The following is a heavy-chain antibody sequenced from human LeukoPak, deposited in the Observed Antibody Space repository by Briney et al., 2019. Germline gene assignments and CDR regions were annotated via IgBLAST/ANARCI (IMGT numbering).Heavy chain of an antibody. V-gene: IGHV1-69*04. CDR2: IIPILGIA. Sequence: SVKVSCKASGGTFSSYAISWVRQAPGQGLEWMGRIIPILGIANYAQKFQGRVTITADKSTSTAYMELSSLRSEDTAVYYCARGVGRFGELSPSYYYYYGMDVWGQGTTVTVSS. J-gene: IGHJ6*02. D-gene: IGHD3-10*01. CDR3: ARGVGRFGELSPSYYYYYGMDV. CDR1: GGTFSSYA.